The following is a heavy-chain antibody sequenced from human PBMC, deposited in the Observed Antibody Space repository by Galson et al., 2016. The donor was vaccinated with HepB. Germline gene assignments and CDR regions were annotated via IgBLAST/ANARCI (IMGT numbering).Heavy chain of an antibody. CDR1: GFTFSTYG. Sequence: SLRLSCAASGFTFSTYGMHWVRHAPGKGLEWVAFISYDGTHKYYADSVKGRFSISRDNSRDTLYLQMNSLRPEDTAVYYCARRSDSLLVVTGDCWGQGTLVSVSS. D-gene: IGHD2-8*02. V-gene: IGHV3-30*03. CDR2: ISYDGTHK. CDR3: ARRSDSLLVVTGDC. J-gene: IGHJ4*02.